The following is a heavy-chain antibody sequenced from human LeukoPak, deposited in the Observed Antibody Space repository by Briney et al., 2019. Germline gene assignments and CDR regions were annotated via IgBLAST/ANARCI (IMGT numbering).Heavy chain of an antibody. V-gene: IGHV3-21*01. D-gene: IGHD2-8*01. J-gene: IGHJ5*02. Sequence: PGGSLRLSCAASGFTFRNCNMNWVRQAPGKGLEWVSSISESSSLIQYADSLKGRFAISRDNAKNSLYLQMNSLRAEDTAVYYCARQRGYCSSGVCRGWFDPWGQGTLVTVSS. CDR2: ISESSSLI. CDR3: ARQRGYCSSGVCRGWFDP. CDR1: GFTFRNCN.